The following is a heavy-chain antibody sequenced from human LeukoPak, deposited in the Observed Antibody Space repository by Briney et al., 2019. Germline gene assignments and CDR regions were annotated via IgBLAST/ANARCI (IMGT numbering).Heavy chain of an antibody. CDR2: ISSSSYI. CDR1: GFTFSSYS. Sequence: GGSLRLSCAASGFTFSSYSMNWVRQAPGKGLEWVSSISSSSYIYYADSVKGRFTISRDNAKNSLYLQMNSLRAEDTAVYYCARDPYIGYGLDYWGQGTLVTVSS. J-gene: IGHJ4*02. CDR3: ARDPYIGYGLDY. D-gene: IGHD5-12*01. V-gene: IGHV3-21*01.